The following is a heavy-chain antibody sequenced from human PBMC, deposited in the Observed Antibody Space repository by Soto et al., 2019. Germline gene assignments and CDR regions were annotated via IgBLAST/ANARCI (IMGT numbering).Heavy chain of an antibody. Sequence: GGFLRLSCAASGFTFSSYSMNWVRQAPGKGLEWVSSISSSSSYIYYADSVKGRFTISRDNAKNSLYLQMNSLRAEDTAVYYCARVRTEYYYYYGMDVWGQGTTVTVSS. V-gene: IGHV3-21*01. J-gene: IGHJ6*02. CDR2: ISSSSSYI. CDR1: GFTFSSYS. CDR3: ARVRTEYYYYYGMDV.